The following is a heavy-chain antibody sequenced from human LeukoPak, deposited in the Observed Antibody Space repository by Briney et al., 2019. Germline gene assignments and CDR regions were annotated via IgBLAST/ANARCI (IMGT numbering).Heavy chain of an antibody. CDR3: AKQGLVPATAGD. CDR1: GGTFSGYY. D-gene: IGHD2-2*01. J-gene: IGHJ4*02. Sequence: LSLTCAVYGGTFSGYYWSWIRQPPGKGLEWVSYISSSGSTIYYADSVKARFSISRDNSMNTLYLQMNSLRPEDTAVYYCAKQGLVPATAGDWGQGTLVTVSS. V-gene: IGHV3-11*04. CDR2: ISSSGSTI.